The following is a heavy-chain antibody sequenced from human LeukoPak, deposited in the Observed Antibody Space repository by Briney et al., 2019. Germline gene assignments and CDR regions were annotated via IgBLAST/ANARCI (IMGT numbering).Heavy chain of an antibody. Sequence: GGSLRLSCAASGFTFNSYAMNWVRQAPGKGLEWVSHITSSNTIYYADSVKGRFTISRDNAKNSLYLQMNSLRAEDTAVYYCASGRYCSGGSCSYLWGQGTLVTVSS. CDR3: ASGRYCSGGSCSYL. D-gene: IGHD2-15*01. V-gene: IGHV3-48*01. CDR2: ITSSNTI. CDR1: GFTFNSYA. J-gene: IGHJ4*02.